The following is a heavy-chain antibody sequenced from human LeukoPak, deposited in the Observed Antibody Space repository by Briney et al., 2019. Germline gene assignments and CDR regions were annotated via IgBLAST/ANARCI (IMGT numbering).Heavy chain of an antibody. Sequence: SETLSLTCTVSGGSISSGGYYWSWIRQHPGKGLEWIGYIYYSGSTNYNPSLKSRVTISVDTSKNQFSLKLSSVTAADTAVYYCARSRREGSYGSTTKSRYFDLWGRGTLVTVSS. V-gene: IGHV4-61*08. CDR1: GGSISSGGYY. CDR2: IYYSGST. CDR3: ARSRREGSYGSTTKSRYFDL. J-gene: IGHJ2*01. D-gene: IGHD1-26*01.